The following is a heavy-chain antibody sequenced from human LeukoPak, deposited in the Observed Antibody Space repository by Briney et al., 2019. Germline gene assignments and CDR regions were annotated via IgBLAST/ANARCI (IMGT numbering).Heavy chain of an antibody. CDR1: GGSISSYY. Sequence: SETLSLTCTVSGGSISSYYWSWIRQPPGKGLEWIGYIYYSGSTNYNPSLKSRVTISVDTSKNQFSLKLSSVTAADTAVYYCAREGHGYSSSWYGYGGRGDWFDPWGQGTLVTVSS. CDR3: AREGHGYSSSWYGYGGRGDWFDP. CDR2: IYYSGST. D-gene: IGHD6-13*01. V-gene: IGHV4-59*01. J-gene: IGHJ5*02.